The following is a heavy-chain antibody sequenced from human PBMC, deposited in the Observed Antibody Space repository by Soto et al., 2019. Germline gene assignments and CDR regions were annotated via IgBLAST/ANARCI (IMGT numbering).Heavy chain of an antibody. CDR3: ARLEGFSSSSWFDP. D-gene: IGHD6-13*01. J-gene: IGHJ5*02. CDR1: GGSISTYY. V-gene: IGHV4-59*08. Sequence: QVQLQESGPGLVKPSETLSLTCTVSGGSISTYYWNWIRQPPGKGPEWIGHIFYSGSTNYNPSLRSRVTMSVATSKNQFSSKLTSVTAAYTAVYYCARLEGFSSSSWFDPWGQGTLVTVSS. CDR2: IFYSGST.